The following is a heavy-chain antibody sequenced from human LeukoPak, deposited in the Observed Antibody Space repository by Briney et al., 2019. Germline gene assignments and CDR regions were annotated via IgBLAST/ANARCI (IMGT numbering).Heavy chain of an antibody. CDR3: AREALGYCSGGSCGGRVDY. J-gene: IGHJ4*02. Sequence: SQTLSLTCTVSGGSISSGGYYWSWIRQHPGKGLEWIGYIYYSGSTYYNPSLKSRVTISVDTSKNQFSLKLSSATAADTAVYYCAREALGYCSGGSCGGRVDYWGQGTLVTVSS. CDR1: GGSISSGGYY. CDR2: IYYSGST. V-gene: IGHV4-31*03. D-gene: IGHD2-15*01.